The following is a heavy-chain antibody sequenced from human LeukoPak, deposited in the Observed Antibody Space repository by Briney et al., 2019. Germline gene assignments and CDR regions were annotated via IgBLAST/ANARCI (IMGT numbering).Heavy chain of an antibody. CDR3: ARAKYDSTGYYYSGFDI. CDR2: ISTSGSSI. Sequence: GGSLRLSCAAPGFTFSDYYMGWIRQAPGKGLEWVSYISTSGSSIYYADSVKGRFTMSRDNAKKSLYLQMHSLRAEDTAVYYCARAKYDSTGYYYSGFDIWGQGTMVTVSS. V-gene: IGHV3-11*04. J-gene: IGHJ3*02. CDR1: GFTFSDYY. D-gene: IGHD3-22*01.